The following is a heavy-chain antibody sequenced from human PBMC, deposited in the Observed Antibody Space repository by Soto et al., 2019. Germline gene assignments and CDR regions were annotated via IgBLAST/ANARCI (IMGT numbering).Heavy chain of an antibody. CDR1: GYLFTAYS. CDR2: VNPSGGST. V-gene: IGHV1-46*01. J-gene: IGHJ1*01. D-gene: IGHD2-15*01. CDR3: AREENCSGGTCYSEYFHR. Sequence: ASVKVSCKASGYLFTAYSMHWVRLAPGQGLEWMGVVNPSGGSTKYAQNFRGRVTMTRDTSTTTIYMELSSLRPDDTAIYYCAREENCSGGTCYSEYFHRWGQGTLVTVSS.